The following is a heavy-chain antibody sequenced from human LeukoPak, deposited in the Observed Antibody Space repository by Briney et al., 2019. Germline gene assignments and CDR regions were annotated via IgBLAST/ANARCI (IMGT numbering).Heavy chain of an antibody. Sequence: PGGSLRLSCAASGFVFSTYAMGWVRQAPGKGLEWVSAISSSGDNTHCADSVKGQFTISRDNSKNTLDLQMNSLRAEDTAMYHCAKVKALDAVASYFDYWGQGTLVTVSS. J-gene: IGHJ4*02. CDR3: AKVKALDAVASYFDY. CDR2: ISSSGDNT. CDR1: GFVFSTYA. D-gene: IGHD1-1*01. V-gene: IGHV3-23*01.